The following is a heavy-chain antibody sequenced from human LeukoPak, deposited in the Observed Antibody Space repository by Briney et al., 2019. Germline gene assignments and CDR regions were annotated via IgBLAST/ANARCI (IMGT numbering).Heavy chain of an antibody. CDR1: GGTFSSYA. V-gene: IGHV1-69*05. J-gene: IGHJ4*02. CDR3: ALDAGYLGVY. Sequence: SVKVSCKASGGTFSSYAISWVRPAPGQGLEWMGGIIPIFGTANYAQKFQGRVTITTDESTSTAYMELSSLRSEDTAVYYCALDAGYLGVYWGQGTLVTVSS. CDR2: IIPIFGTA. D-gene: IGHD5-12*01.